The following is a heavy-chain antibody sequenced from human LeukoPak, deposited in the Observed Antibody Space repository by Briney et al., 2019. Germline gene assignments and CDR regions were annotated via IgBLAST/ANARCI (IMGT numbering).Heavy chain of an antibody. CDR3: ASGVAVAGTSFDY. Sequence: GASVKVSCKASGYTFTGYYMHWVRQAPGQGLEWMGRINPNSGGTNYAQKFQGRVTMTRDTSISTAYMELSRLRSDDTAVYYCASGVAVAGTSFDYWGQGTLVTVSS. V-gene: IGHV1-2*06. CDR2: INPNSGGT. J-gene: IGHJ4*02. CDR1: GYTFTGYY. D-gene: IGHD6-19*01.